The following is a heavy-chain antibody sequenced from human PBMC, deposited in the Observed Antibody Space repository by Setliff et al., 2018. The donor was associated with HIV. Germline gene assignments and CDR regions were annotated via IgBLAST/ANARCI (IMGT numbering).Heavy chain of an antibody. CDR2: ISHSGNT. V-gene: IGHV4-34*01. D-gene: IGHD2-2*01. CDR1: GDSFSNYH. CDR3: ARDQRLPGVQPPYWYFDL. J-gene: IGHJ2*01. Sequence: SQTLSLTCPVFGDSFSNYHWNWFRQPPGGGLEWIGEISHSGNTDYNSSLKSQVTISVDTTKKQFSLEMRSLTAADTAIYYCARDQRLPGVQPPYWYFDLWGRGTLVTVSS.